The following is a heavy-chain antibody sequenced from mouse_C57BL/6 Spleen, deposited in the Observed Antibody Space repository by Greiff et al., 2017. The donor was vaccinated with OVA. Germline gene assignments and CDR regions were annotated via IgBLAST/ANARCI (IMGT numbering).Heavy chain of an antibody. CDR2: IDPSDSYT. Sequence: QVQLQQSGAELVMPGASVKLSCKASGYTFTSYWMHWVKQRPGQGLEWIGEIDPSDSYTNYNQKFKGKSTLTVDKSSSTAYMQLSSLTSEDSAVYYCASGVGQDYFDYWGQGTTLTVSS. CDR1: GYTFTSYW. D-gene: IGHD3-3*01. V-gene: IGHV1-69*01. J-gene: IGHJ2*01. CDR3: ASGVGQDYFDY.